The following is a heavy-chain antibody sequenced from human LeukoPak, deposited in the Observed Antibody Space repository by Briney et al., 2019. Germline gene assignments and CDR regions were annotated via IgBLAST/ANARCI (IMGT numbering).Heavy chain of an antibody. Sequence: KSGGSLRLSCAASGFTFSDYYMSWIRQAPGKGLEWVSYISSSGSTIYYADSVKGRFTISRDNAKNSLYLQMNSLRAEDTAVYYCARQTPLDHDFWSGYTSYYYYGMDVWGQGTTVTVSS. CDR3: ARQTPLDHDFWSGYTSYYYYGMDV. J-gene: IGHJ6*02. CDR2: ISSSGSTI. V-gene: IGHV3-11*01. CDR1: GFTFSDYY. D-gene: IGHD3-3*01.